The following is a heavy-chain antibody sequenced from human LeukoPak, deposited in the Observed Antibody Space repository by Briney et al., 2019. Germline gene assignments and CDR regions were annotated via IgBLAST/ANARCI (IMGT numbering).Heavy chain of an antibody. Sequence: ASVKVSCKASGYTFTSYGISWVRQAPGQGLEWMGWISPYNGNTNFAQKLQGRVTMTTDTSTSTAYMELRSLRSDDTAVYFCARIGHSDKMIAYWGREPWSPSPQ. CDR3: ARIGHSDKMIAY. J-gene: IGHJ4*02. CDR2: ISPYNGNT. D-gene: IGHD3-22*01. CDR1: GYTFTSYG. V-gene: IGHV1-18*01.